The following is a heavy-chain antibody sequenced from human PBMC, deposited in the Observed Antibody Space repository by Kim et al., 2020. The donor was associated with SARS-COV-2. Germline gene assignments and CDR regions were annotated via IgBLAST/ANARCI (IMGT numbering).Heavy chain of an antibody. D-gene: IGHD2-15*01. CDR2: ISGSCGST. J-gene: IGHJ4*02. CDR1: GFTFSSYA. V-gene: IGHV3-23*01. CDR3: SKDSAVVPEY. Sequence: GGSLRLSCAASGFTFSSYAMSWVRQAPGKGLEWVSAISGSCGSTYYADSVRGRFTISRDNSKNKLSLQMSSLSLEATALYYCSKDSAVVPEYWGQGTLVT.